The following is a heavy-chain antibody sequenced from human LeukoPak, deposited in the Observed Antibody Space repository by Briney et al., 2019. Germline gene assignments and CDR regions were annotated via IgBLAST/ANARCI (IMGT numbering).Heavy chain of an antibody. Sequence: RGCLRLSSAASGYTFSIFSMNTVRQAPGKGLEWVSSISSSSSYICYADSVKGRFTISRHNAKNSLYLQMNSLKAEDTAVYYCARDPGYYDILTSYLGLNYFDYWGQGTLVTVSS. CDR3: ARDPGYYDILTSYLGLNYFDY. CDR2: ISSSSSYI. D-gene: IGHD3-9*01. CDR1: GYTFSIFS. J-gene: IGHJ4*02. V-gene: IGHV3-21*01.